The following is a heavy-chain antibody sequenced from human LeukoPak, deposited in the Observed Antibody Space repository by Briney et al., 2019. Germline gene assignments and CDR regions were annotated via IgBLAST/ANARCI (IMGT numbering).Heavy chain of an antibody. V-gene: IGHV4-59*01. J-gene: IGHJ6*03. CDR1: GGSISSYY. CDR2: IYYSGST. D-gene: IGHD2-2*01. Sequence: KSSETLSLTCTVSGGSISSYYWSWIRQPPGKGLEWIGSIYYSGSTNYNPSLKSRVTISVDTSKNQFSLKLSSVTAADTAVYYCARVGVYQLLWEGYYMDVWGKGTTVTVSS. CDR3: ARVGVYQLLWEGYYMDV.